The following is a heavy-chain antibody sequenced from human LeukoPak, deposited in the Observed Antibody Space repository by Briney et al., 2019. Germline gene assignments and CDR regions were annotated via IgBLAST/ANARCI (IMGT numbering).Heavy chain of an antibody. V-gene: IGHV3-48*02. CDR3: ARENIVVVTAIRDAFDI. Sequence: GGFLRLSCAASGFTFSSYSMNWVPQAPGKGLEWVSYISSGSSTIYYADSVKGRFTISRDNAKNSLCLQMNSLRDEDTAVYYCARENIVVVTAIRDAFDIWGQGTMVTVFS. CDR1: GFTFSSYS. D-gene: IGHD2-21*02. J-gene: IGHJ3*02. CDR2: ISSGSSTI.